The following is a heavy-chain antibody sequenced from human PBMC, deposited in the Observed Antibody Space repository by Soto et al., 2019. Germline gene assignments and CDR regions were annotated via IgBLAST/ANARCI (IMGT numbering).Heavy chain of an antibody. D-gene: IGHD6-19*01. CDR1: GGSISSGGYS. CDR2: IYHSGST. V-gene: IGHV4-30-2*01. CDR3: AREGRYSSGWVIDY. J-gene: IGHJ4*02. Sequence: QLQLQESGSGLVKPSQTLSLTCAVSGGSISSGGYSWSWIRQPPGKGLEWIGYIYHSGSTYYNPSLKSRVTISVDRSKNQFSLKLSSVTAADTAVYYCAREGRYSSGWVIDYWGQGTLVTVSS.